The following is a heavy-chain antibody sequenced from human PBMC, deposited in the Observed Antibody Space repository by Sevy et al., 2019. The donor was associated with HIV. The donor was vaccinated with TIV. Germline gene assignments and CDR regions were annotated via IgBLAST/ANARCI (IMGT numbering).Heavy chain of an antibody. CDR1: GFTFTSSA. V-gene: IGHV1-58*01. CDR2: IVVGSGNT. CDR3: AAVGSSGSKFRVAFDI. D-gene: IGHD6-19*01. J-gene: IGHJ3*02. Sequence: ASVKVSCKASGFTFTSSAVQWVRQARGQRLEWIGWIVVGSGNTNYAQKFQERVTITRDMSTSTAYMELSSLRSEDTAVYYCAAVGSSGSKFRVAFDIGGQGTMVTVSS.